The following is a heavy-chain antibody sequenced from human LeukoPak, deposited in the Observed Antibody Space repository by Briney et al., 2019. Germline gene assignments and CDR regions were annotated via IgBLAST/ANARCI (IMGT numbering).Heavy chain of an antibody. CDR3: ARGSGLIWYCSGGSCHDAFDI. Sequence: SETLSLTCTVSGGSISSSSYYWGWIRQPPGKGLEWIGSIYYSGSTYYNPSLKSRVTISVDTSKNQFSLKLSSVTAADTAVYYCARGSGLIWYCSGGSCHDAFDIWGQGTMVTVSS. CDR1: GGSISSSSYY. D-gene: IGHD2-15*01. CDR2: IYYSGST. V-gene: IGHV4-39*07. J-gene: IGHJ3*02.